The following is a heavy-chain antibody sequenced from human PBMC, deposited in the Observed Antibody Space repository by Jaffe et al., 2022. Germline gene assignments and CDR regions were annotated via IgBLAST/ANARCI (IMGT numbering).Heavy chain of an antibody. Sequence: QVQLVQSGAEVKKPGSSVKVSCKASGGTFSSYAISWVRQAPGQGLEWMGGIIPIFGTANYAQKFQGRVTITADESTSTAYMELSSLRSEDTAVYYCARDLRSTTHGIDLSWPYSSGDYWGQGTLVTVSS. D-gene: IGHD3-10*01. CDR1: GGTFSSYA. J-gene: IGHJ4*02. V-gene: IGHV1-69*01. CDR3: ARDLRSTTHGIDLSWPYSSGDY. CDR2: IIPIFGTA.